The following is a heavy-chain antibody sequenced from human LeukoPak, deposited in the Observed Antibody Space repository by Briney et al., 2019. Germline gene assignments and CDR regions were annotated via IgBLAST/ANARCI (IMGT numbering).Heavy chain of an antibody. CDR2: MNPNSGNT. CDR3: ARGAYSNSWYKDEGWFDP. Sequence: ASVKVSCKASGYTFTSYDINWVRQATGQGLEWMGWMNPNSGNTGYAQKFQGRVTMTRNTSISTAYMELSSLRSEDTAVYYCARGAYSNSWYKDEGWFDPWGQGTLVTVSS. CDR1: GYTFTSYD. D-gene: IGHD6-13*01. J-gene: IGHJ5*02. V-gene: IGHV1-8*01.